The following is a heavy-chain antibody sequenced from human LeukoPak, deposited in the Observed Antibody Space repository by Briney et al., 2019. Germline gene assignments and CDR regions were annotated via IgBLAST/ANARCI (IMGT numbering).Heavy chain of an antibody. V-gene: IGHV4-4*07. CDR1: GAYISNYH. CDR2: IHNTGST. CDR3: VKDEPDSNRYYLIEY. J-gene: IGHJ4*02. Sequence: PSETLSLTCTVSGAYISNYHWSWIRQPAGKGLEWIGRIHNTGSTISSPSLQRRVTMSLDPSKNQFSLNLNSVTAADTAVYYCVKDEPDSNRYYLIEYWGPGILVTVSS. D-gene: IGHD3-22*01.